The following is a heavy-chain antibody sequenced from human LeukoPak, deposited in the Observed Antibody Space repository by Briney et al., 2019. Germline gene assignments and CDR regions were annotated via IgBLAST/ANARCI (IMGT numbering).Heavy chain of an antibody. J-gene: IGHJ4*02. V-gene: IGHV1-2*02. Sequence: ASVKVSCKASGYTFTDYYIHWVRQAPGHGLEWMGWIYPNSGGTNYSQSFLGRVTLTRDTSISTAYMELSRLRSDDTAVYYCARSRSSRANGGYYFDRWGQGTLVTVSS. CDR1: GYTFTDYY. CDR3: ARSRSSRANGGYYFDR. D-gene: IGHD4/OR15-4a*01. CDR2: IYPNSGGT.